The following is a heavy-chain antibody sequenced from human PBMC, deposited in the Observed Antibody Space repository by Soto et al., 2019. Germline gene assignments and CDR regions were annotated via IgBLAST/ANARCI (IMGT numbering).Heavy chain of an antibody. Sequence: SVKVSCKASGGTFSSYAISWVRQAPGQGLEWMGGIIPIFGTANYAQKLQGRVTMTTDTSTSTAYMELRSLRSDDTAVYYCARVLPPFDPWGQGTLVTVSS. J-gene: IGHJ5*02. V-gene: IGHV1-69*05. CDR2: IIPIFGTA. CDR1: GGTFSSYA. CDR3: ARVLPPFDP.